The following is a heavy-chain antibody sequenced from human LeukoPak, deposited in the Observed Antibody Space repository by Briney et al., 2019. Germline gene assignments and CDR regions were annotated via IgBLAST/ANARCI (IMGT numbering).Heavy chain of an antibody. CDR3: ARTRGYNYGYSDD. CDR1: GFTFSSYN. J-gene: IGHJ4*02. Sequence: GGSLRLSCAASGFTFSSYNMNWVRQAPGKGLEWVSYISGGSTVIDHADSVRGRFTISRDNAKNSLYLQMNSLRGEDTAVYYCARTRGYNYGYSDDWGQGTLVTVSS. CDR2: ISGGSTVI. V-gene: IGHV3-48*01. D-gene: IGHD5-18*01.